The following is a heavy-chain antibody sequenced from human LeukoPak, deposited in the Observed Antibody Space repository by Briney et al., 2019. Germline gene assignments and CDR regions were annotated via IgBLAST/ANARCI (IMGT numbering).Heavy chain of an antibody. J-gene: IGHJ4*02. Sequence: ASVKLSCKASGYTFTSYGISWVRQAPGQGLEWMGWISVYNGNTNYAQKLQGRVTMTTDTSTSTAYMELRSLRSDDTAVYYCARAPDGYNSWFDYWGQGTLVSVSS. CDR3: ARAPDGYNSWFDY. CDR1: GYTFTSYG. CDR2: ISVYNGNT. D-gene: IGHD5-24*01. V-gene: IGHV1-18*01.